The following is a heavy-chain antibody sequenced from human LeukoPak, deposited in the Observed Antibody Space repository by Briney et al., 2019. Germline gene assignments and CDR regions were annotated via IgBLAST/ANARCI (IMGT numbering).Heavy chain of an antibody. Sequence: KPSETLSLTCAVYGGSFSGYYWSWIRQPPGKGLEWIGEINHSGSTNYNPSLKSRVTISVDTSKNQFSLTLSSVTAADTAVYYCARGLGSGSNGWGQGTLVTVSS. CDR1: GGSFSGYY. D-gene: IGHD2-8*01. CDR2: INHSGST. J-gene: IGHJ4*02. V-gene: IGHV4-34*01. CDR3: ARGLGSGSNG.